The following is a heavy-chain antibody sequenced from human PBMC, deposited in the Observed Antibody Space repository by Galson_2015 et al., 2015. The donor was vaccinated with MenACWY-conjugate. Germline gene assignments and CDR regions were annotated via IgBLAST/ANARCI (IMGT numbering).Heavy chain of an antibody. V-gene: IGHV6-1*01. J-gene: IGHJ5*01. CDR1: GDSVSSNSAA. CDR3: ARDKGYLSGWSSNALNWFDS. Sequence: CAISGDSVSSNSAAWSWIRQSPSRGLEWLGRTYYRSRWFNDYAESVRSRTTINPDTSKNQFSLQLSSVTPEDTAVYYCARDKGYLSGWSSNALNWFDSWGQGTLVTVSS. CDR2: TYYRSRWFN. D-gene: IGHD6-19*01.